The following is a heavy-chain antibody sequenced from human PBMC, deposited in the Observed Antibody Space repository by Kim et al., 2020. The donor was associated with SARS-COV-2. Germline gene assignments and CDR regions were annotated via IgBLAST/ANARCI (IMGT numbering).Heavy chain of an antibody. CDR1: GFTFSSYA. J-gene: IGHJ4*02. CDR2: ISYDGSNK. D-gene: IGHD2-2*01. Sequence: GGSLRLSCAASGFTFSSYAMHWVRQAPGKGLEWVAVISYDGSNKYYADSVKGRFTISRDNSKNTLYLQMNSLRAEDTAVYYCARLGYCSSTSCYGNDYWGQGTLVTVSS. CDR3: ARLGYCSSTSCYGNDY. V-gene: IGHV3-30*04.